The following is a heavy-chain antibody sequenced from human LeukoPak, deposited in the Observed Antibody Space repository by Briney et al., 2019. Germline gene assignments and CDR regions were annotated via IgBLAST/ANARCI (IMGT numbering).Heavy chain of an antibody. D-gene: IGHD3-10*01. V-gene: IGHV4-34*01. J-gene: IGHJ5*02. CDR1: GGSFSGYY. CDR2: INHSGST. Sequence: SETLSLTCAVYGGSFSGYYWSWIRQPPGKGPEWIGEINHSGSTNYNPSLKSRVTISVDTSKNQFSLKLSSVTAADTAVYYCARGKTYYYGSGSYPGRTSPLNWFDPWGQGTLVTVSS. CDR3: ARGKTYYYGSGSYPGRTSPLNWFDP.